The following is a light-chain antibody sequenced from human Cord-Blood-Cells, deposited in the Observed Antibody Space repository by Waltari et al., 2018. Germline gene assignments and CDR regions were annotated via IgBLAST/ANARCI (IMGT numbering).Light chain of an antibody. CDR3: QVWDSSSDHLYV. V-gene: IGLV3-21*04. Sequence: YVLTQPPSVSVAPGQPARITCGGNNLGSKSVHWYQQKQGHAPVLVIYYYSDRPSGIPERFSGSNSGNTATLTISRVEAGDEADYYCQVWDSSSDHLYVFGTGTKVTVL. J-gene: IGLJ1*01. CDR2: YYS. CDR1: NLGSKS.